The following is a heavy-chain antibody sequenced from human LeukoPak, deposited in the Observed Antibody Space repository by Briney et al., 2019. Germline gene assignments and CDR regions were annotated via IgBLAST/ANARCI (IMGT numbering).Heavy chain of an antibody. CDR1: GFTFSSYS. CDR3: ARDVFSWNAFEI. V-gene: IGHV3-21*06. CDR2: ISSSSSYI. D-gene: IGHD2/OR15-2a*01. J-gene: IGHJ3*02. Sequence: GGSLRLSCAASGFTFSSYSMNWVRQAPGKGLELVSSISSSSSYIYYADSVKGRFTISRDNAKNLLYLQMKSLRADDSAVYYCARDVFSWNAFEIWGQGATVTVSS.